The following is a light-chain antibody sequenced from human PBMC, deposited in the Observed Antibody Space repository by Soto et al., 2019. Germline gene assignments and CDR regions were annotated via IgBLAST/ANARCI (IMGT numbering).Light chain of an antibody. Sequence: EIVLTQSPATLSLSPGERATLSCRASQINSNHLDWYQQKPGQAPRLLIYDASTRATGIPARFSGSGSGTEFTLTISSMQSEDFAVYYCQQYHKWPLTFGGGTKVETK. CDR1: QINSNH. CDR2: DAS. CDR3: QQYHKWPLT. V-gene: IGKV3-15*01. J-gene: IGKJ4*01.